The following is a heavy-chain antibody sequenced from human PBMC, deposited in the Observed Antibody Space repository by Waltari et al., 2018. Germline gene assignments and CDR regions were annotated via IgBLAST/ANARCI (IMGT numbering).Heavy chain of an antibody. V-gene: IGHV3-23*01. D-gene: IGHD3-10*01. J-gene: IGHJ4*02. CDR1: GFSFSSYA. Sequence: EVHLLESGGDLVQPGGSLRLSCAASGFSFSSYAMTWVRQAPGKGLEWVSVISGSGERTDYADSVKGRFSVTRDNFKSTLYLQMNSLRAEDTAVYYCARHTLDDYGGWDDYWGQGTLVTVSS. CDR2: ISGSGERT. CDR3: ARHTLDDYGGWDDY.